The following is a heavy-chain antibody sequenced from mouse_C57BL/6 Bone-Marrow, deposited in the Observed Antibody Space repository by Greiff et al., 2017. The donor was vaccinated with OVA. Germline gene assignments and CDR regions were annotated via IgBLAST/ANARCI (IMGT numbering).Heavy chain of an antibody. CDR1: GFTFSSYG. CDR3: ARQGKGGYFDY. J-gene: IGHJ2*01. V-gene: IGHV5-6*01. Sequence: EVKLVESGGDLVKPGGSLKLSCAASGFTFSSYGMSWVRQTPGKRLEWVATISSGGSYTYYPDSVKGRFTISRDNAKNTLYLQMSSLESEDTAMYYCARQGKGGYFDYWGQGTTLTVSS. CDR2: ISSGGSYT.